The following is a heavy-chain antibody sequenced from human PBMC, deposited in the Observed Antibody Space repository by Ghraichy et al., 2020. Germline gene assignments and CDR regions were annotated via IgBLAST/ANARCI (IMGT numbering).Heavy chain of an antibody. D-gene: IGHD6-13*01. Sequence: GSLSLTCTVSGGSISSYYWSWIRQPPGKRLEWIGYIYYSGSTNYNPSLKSRVTISVDTSKNQFSLKLSSVTAVDTAVYYCARHPRYSSSWYDYWGQGTLVTVSS. CDR3: ARHPRYSSSWYDY. V-gene: IGHV4-59*01. CDR2: IYYSGST. CDR1: GGSISSYY. J-gene: IGHJ4*02.